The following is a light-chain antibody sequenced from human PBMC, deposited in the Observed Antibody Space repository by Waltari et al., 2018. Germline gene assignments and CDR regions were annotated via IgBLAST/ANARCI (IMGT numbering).Light chain of an antibody. CDR2: AAS. Sequence: QMTQSPSSLSASVGDRVTITCRASQGISRWLAWYQQKPGKAPNLLMYAASSLQSGVPSRFSGSGSGTEFTLTITGLQPDDFATYYCQQYSTYLRTFGQGTKVEIK. J-gene: IGKJ1*01. V-gene: IGKV1D-16*01. CDR3: QQYSTYLRT. CDR1: QGISRW.